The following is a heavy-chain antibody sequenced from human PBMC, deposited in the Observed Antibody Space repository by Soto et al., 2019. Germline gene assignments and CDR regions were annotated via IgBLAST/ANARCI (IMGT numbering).Heavy chain of an antibody. D-gene: IGHD2-2*01. J-gene: IGHJ5*02. V-gene: IGHV1-69*08. CDR1: GGTFSSYT. CDR2: IIPILGIA. Sequence: QVQLVQSGAEVKKPGSSVKVSCTASGGTFSSYTISWVRQAPGQGLEWMGRIIPILGIANYAQKFQGRVTITADKSTSTAYMELSSLRSEDTAVYYCARDSEGYCSSTSCYGWFDPWGQGTLVTVSS. CDR3: ARDSEGYCSSTSCYGWFDP.